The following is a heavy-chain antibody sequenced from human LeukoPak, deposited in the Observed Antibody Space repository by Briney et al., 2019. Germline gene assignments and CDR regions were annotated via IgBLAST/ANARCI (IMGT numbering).Heavy chain of an antibody. CDR1: GYTFTGYY. CDR2: INPNSGGT. V-gene: IGHV1-2*02. Sequence: ASVKLSCTASGYTFTGYYMHWVRQAPGQGLEWMGCINPNSGGTYYAQKFQGRVTMTRDTSISTAYMELSRLRADDTAVYYCARDSSVFWSGYPPPAYYYYMDVWGKGTTVTVSS. D-gene: IGHD3-3*01. CDR3: ARDSSVFWSGYPPPAYYYYMDV. J-gene: IGHJ6*03.